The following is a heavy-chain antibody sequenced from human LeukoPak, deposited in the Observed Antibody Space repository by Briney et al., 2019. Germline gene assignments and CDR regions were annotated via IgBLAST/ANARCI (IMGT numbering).Heavy chain of an antibody. CDR3: ARDSSGGYDRFDY. CDR2: IKQDGSEK. J-gene: IGHJ4*02. CDR1: GFTFSSYG. V-gene: IGHV3-7*01. D-gene: IGHD5-12*01. Sequence: GRSLRLSCAASGFTFSSYGMHWVRQAPGKGLEWVANIKQDGSEKYYVDSVKGRFTISRDSAKNSLYLQMNSLRAEDTAVYYCARDSSGGYDRFDYWGQGTLVTVSS.